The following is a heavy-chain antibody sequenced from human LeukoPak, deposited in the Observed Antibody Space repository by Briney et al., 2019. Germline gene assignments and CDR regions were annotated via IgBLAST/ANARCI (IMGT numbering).Heavy chain of an antibody. CDR3: AKTPKIRGVSNFDY. CDR1: GFTFSDYY. D-gene: IGHD3-10*01. CDR2: ISSSSSYT. Sequence: NPGGSLRLSCAASGFTFSDYYMSWIRQAPGKGLEWVSYISSSSSYTNYADSVKGRFTISRDNSKNTVYLQMNSLRTEDTAVYYCAKTPKIRGVSNFDYWGQGTLVTVSS. J-gene: IGHJ4*02. V-gene: IGHV3-11*03.